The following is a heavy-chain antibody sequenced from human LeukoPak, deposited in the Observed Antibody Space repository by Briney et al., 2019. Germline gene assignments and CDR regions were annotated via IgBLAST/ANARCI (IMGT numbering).Heavy chain of an antibody. V-gene: IGHV4-59*08. Sequence: SETLSLTCTVSGGSISSYYWSWIRQPPGKGLEWIGYIYYSGSTNYNPSLKSRVTISVETSKNQFSLKLSSVTAADTAVYYCAATVTGDEFDYWGQGTLVTVSS. CDR2: IYYSGST. D-gene: IGHD4-17*01. J-gene: IGHJ4*02. CDR1: GGSISSYY. CDR3: AATVTGDEFDY.